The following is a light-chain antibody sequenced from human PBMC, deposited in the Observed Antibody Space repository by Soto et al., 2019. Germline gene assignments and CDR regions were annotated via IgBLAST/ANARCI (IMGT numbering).Light chain of an antibody. CDR1: QNIVKY. J-gene: IGKJ2*01. CDR3: QQSYSNVYT. Sequence: DIQMTQSPSSLSASVGDRVTITCRASQNIVKYLNWYQQTPGQAPKLLIYGASRLKSGVPSRFSGLGSGTFFTLTISSLKPEDFAIYYCQQSYSNVYTFGQGTRLEI. CDR2: GAS. V-gene: IGKV1-39*01.